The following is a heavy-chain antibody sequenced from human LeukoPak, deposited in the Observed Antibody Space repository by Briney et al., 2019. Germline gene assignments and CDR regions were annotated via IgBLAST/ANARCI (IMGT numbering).Heavy chain of an antibody. J-gene: IGHJ5*02. CDR3: ARARGIAAANWFDP. Sequence: PSETLSLTCTVSGGSISSYYWSWIRQPPGKGLEWIGYIYYSGSTNYNPSLKSRVTISVDTSKNQFSLKLSSVTAADTAVYYCARARGIAAANWFDPWGQGTLVTVSS. D-gene: IGHD6-13*01. V-gene: IGHV4-59*01. CDR2: IYYSGST. CDR1: GGSISSYY.